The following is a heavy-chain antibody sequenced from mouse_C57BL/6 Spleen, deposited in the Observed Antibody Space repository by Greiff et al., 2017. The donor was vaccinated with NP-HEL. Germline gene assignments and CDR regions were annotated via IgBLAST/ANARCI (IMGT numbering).Heavy chain of an antibody. CDR2: INPSSGYT. J-gene: IGHJ3*01. Sequence: VQLQQSGAELAKPGASVKLSCKASGYTFTSYWMRWVKQRPGQGLEWIGYINPSSGYTKYNQKFKDKATLTADKSSSTAYMQLSSLTYEDSAVYYCASQKRATGDYDAWFAYWGQGTLVTVSA. CDR1: GYTFTSYW. CDR3: ASQKRATGDYDAWFAY. D-gene: IGHD2-4*01. V-gene: IGHV1-7*01.